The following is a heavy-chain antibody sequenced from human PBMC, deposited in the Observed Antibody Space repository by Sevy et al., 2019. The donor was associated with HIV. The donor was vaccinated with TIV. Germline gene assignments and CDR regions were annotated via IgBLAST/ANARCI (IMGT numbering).Heavy chain of an antibody. CDR1: GFIFSRYG. CDR3: ARESGSDWYLDS. J-gene: IGHJ4*02. CDR2: IFNDGKTK. V-gene: IGHV3-33*01. D-gene: IGHD2-21*02. Sequence: GESLKISCKASGFIFSRYGVHWVRQAPGKGLEWVASIFNDGKTKYYGDPVKGRFTISRDDSKNTLYLQMDSLRAEDTAVYYCARESGSDWYLDSWGQGTLVTVSS.